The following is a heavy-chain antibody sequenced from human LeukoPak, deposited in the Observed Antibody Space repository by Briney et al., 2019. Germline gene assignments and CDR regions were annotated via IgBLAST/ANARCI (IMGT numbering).Heavy chain of an antibody. CDR2: ISAYNGNT. D-gene: IGHD6-19*01. Sequence: ASVKVSCKASGYTFTIYVISWVRQAPGQGLEWMGWISAYNGNTNYAQKLQGRVTMTTDTSTSTAYMELRSLRADDTAVYYCARNNSSGRYVGGYFDYWGQGTLVTVSS. J-gene: IGHJ4*02. CDR3: ARNNSSGRYVGGYFDY. CDR1: GYTFTIYV. V-gene: IGHV1-18*01.